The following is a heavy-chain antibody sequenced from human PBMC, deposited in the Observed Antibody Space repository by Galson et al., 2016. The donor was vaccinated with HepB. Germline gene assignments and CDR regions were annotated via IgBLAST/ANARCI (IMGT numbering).Heavy chain of an antibody. D-gene: IGHD3-10*01. CDR2: INQSGST. Sequence: SETLSLTCDIYGGSFSGYHWSWVRQPPGKGLEWIGEINQSGSTNYNPSLKSRVTISLDTSKKQLSLKLSSVTAADTAVYFCARLLIWFGKTQTHYYGMDVWGQGTTVTVSS. J-gene: IGHJ6*02. CDR3: ARLLIWFGKTQTHYYGMDV. CDR1: GGSFSGYH. V-gene: IGHV4-34*01.